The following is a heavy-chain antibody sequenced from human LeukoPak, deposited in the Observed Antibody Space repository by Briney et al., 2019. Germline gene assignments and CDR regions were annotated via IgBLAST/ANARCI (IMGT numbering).Heavy chain of an antibody. V-gene: IGHV3-30-3*01. CDR2: ISYDGSNK. CDR3: ARGRYYYDSSRYYRGYYFDY. J-gene: IGHJ4*02. CDR1: GFTFSSYA. D-gene: IGHD3-22*01. Sequence: PGGSLRLSCAASGFTFSSYAMHWVRQAPGKGLEWVAVISYDGSNKYYADSVKGRFTISRDNSKNTLYLQMNSLRAEDTAVYYCARGRYYYDSSRYYRGYYFDYWGQGTLVTVSS.